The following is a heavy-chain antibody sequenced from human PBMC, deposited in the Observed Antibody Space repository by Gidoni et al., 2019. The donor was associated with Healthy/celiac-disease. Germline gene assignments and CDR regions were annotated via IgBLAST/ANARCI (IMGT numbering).Heavy chain of an antibody. CDR3: ARAGLGIGNPFDY. CDR1: GGSFSGYY. D-gene: IGHD7-27*01. V-gene: IGHV4-34*01. CDR2: INHSGST. J-gene: IGHJ4*02. Sequence: QVQLQQWGAGLLKPAETLSLTCAVYGGSFSGYYWRWIRQPPGKGLEWTGEINHSGSTNHHPSLKSRVTISVDTSKNQFSLKLSSVTAADTAVYYCARAGLGIGNPFDYWGQGTLVTVSS.